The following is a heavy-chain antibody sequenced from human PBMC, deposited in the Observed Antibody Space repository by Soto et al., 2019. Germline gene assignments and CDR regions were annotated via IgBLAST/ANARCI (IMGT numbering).Heavy chain of an antibody. CDR3: ARGGIAAAAPPDY. D-gene: IGHD6-13*01. Sequence: PSETLSLTCTVSGGSISSGGYYWSWIRQHPGKGLEWIGYIYYSGSTYYNPSLKSRVTISVDTSKNQFSLKPSSVTAADTAVYYCARGGIAAAAPPDYWGQGTLVTVSS. J-gene: IGHJ4*02. CDR2: IYYSGST. CDR1: GGSISSGGYY. V-gene: IGHV4-31*03.